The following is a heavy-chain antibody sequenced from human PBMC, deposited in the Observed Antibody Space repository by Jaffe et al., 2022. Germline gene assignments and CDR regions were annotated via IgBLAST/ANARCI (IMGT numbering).Heavy chain of an antibody. D-gene: IGHD4-17*01. CDR1: GFTFSSYS. V-gene: IGHV3-21*01. CDR3: ARDRMTTVNYYYYYMDV. J-gene: IGHJ6*03. Sequence: EVQLVESGGGLVKPGGSLRLSCAASGFTFSSYSMNWVRQAPGKGLEWVSSISSSSSYIYYADSVKGRFTISRDNAKNSLYLQMNSLRAEDTAVYYCARDRMTTVNYYYYYMDVWGKGTTVTVSS. CDR2: ISSSSSYI.